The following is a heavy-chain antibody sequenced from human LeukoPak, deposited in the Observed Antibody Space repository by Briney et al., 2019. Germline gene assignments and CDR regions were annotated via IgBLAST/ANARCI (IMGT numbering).Heavy chain of an antibody. J-gene: IGHJ6*02. CDR1: GGSFSDYY. V-gene: IGHV4-34*01. D-gene: IGHD3-10*01. CDR3: ARRVRGVIISFYYYNSMDV. CDR2: INHSGAT. Sequence: SETLSLTCAVYGGSFSDYYWTWIRQSPGKGLEWIGEINHSGATDYNPSLKSRVTISVDTSKNQFSLKVRSVTAADTAVYYCARRVRGVIISFYYYNSMDVWGQGTTVTVSS.